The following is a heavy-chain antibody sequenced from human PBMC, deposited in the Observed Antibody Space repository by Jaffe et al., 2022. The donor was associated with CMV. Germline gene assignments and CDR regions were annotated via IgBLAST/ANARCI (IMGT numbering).Heavy chain of an antibody. V-gene: IGHV3-74*01. CDR3: ARDGSIHYYYDSSGYYDY. Sequence: EVQLVESGGGLVQPGGSLRLSCAASGFTFSSYWMHWVRQAPGKGLVWVSRINSDGSSTSYADSVKGRFTISRDNAKNTLYLQMNSLRAEDTAVYYCARDGSIHYYYDSSGYYDYWGQGTLVTVSS. J-gene: IGHJ4*02. D-gene: IGHD3-22*01. CDR1: GFTFSSYW. CDR2: INSDGSST.